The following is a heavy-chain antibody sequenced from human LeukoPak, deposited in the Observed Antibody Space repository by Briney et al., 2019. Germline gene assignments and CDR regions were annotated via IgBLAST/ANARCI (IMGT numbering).Heavy chain of an antibody. J-gene: IGHJ4*02. CDR1: GGSISSGDYY. CDR3: AREVRGVSFFDY. D-gene: IGHD3-10*01. CDR2: IYYSGST. Sequence: SETLSLTCTVSGGSISSGDYYWSWIRQPPGKGLEWIGYIYYSGSTYYNPSLKRRLTISVDTSKNQFSLKLSSVTAADTAVYYCAREVRGVSFFDYWGQGTLVTVSS. V-gene: IGHV4-30-4*01.